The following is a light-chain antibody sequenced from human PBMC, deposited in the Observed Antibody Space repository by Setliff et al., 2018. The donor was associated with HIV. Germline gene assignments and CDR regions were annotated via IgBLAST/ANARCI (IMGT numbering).Light chain of an antibody. CDR2: DVG. CDR1: SSDVGDYNY. Sequence: QSVLTQPASVSGSPGQSITISCTGTSSDVGDYNYVSWYQQHPGKAPKLMISDVGNRPSGISNRFSGSKSGNTASLTISGLQAEDEADYYCSSYATSRSLVFGGGTK. CDR3: SSYATSRSLV. V-gene: IGLV2-14*03. J-gene: IGLJ3*02.